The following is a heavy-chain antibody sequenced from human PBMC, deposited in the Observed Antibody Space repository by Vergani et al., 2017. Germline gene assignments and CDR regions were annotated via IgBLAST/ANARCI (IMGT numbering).Heavy chain of an antibody. CDR2: INAYNGDT. V-gene: IGHV1-18*01. D-gene: IGHD4-17*01. CDR3: ARVHGDYAPPGDGRSD. Sequence: QVQVVQSGAEVKKSGASVKVSCKTSGYTFTNYGISWVRQAPGQGLEWMGWINAYNGDTKYAQKLQGRVTMTRDTSTSTGYMELRGLRSDDTAVYYCARVHGDYAPPGDGRSDWGQGTLVTVSS. J-gene: IGHJ4*02. CDR1: GYTFTNYG.